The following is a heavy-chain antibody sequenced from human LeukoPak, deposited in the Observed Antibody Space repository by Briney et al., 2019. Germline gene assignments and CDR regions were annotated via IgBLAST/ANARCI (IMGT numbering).Heavy chain of an antibody. CDR1: GYTFTTYY. Sequence: ASVKVSCKASGYTFTTYYMHWVRQAPGQGLEWMGWMNPNSGNTGYAQKFQGRVTMTRNTSISTAYMELSSLRSEDTAVYYCARGNFGLRWFDPWGQGTLVTVSS. D-gene: IGHD3-10*01. J-gene: IGHJ5*02. CDR3: ARGNFGLRWFDP. V-gene: IGHV1-8*02. CDR2: MNPNSGNT.